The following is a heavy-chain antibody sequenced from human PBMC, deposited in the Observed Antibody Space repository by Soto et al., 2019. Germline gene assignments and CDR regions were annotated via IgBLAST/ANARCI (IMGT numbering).Heavy chain of an antibody. V-gene: IGHV3-23*01. J-gene: IGHJ4*02. CDR2: ISGSGGST. CDR3: APRGGGFGEFLY. Sequence: EVQLLESGGGLVQPGGSLRLSCAASGFTFSSYAMSWVRQAPGKGLEWVSAISGSGGSTYYADSVKGRFTISRDNSKNTLYLQMNSLRAEDTAVYYWAPRGGGFGEFLYWGQGTLVTVSS. CDR1: GFTFSSYA. D-gene: IGHD3-10*01.